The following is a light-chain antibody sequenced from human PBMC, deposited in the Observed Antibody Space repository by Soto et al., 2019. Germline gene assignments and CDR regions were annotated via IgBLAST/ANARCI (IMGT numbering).Light chain of an antibody. J-gene: IGKJ5*01. CDR3: QQLSNYPPIT. V-gene: IGKV1-39*01. CDR2: AAS. CDR1: QSISSY. Sequence: DIQMTQSPSSLSASVGGRVTITCRASQSISSYLYCYQQKPGKAPKLLIYAASSLQSGVPSRCSGSRSWTDYTLTIISLQPEDFSTYYCQQLSNYPPITFGQGTRLEIK.